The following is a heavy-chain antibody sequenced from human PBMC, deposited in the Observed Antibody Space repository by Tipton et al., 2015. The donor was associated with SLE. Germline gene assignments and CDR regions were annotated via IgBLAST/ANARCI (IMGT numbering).Heavy chain of an antibody. Sequence: TLSLTCTVSGDSISSNSYYWGWIRQPPGKGLEWIGSIYHSGSTYYNPSLKSRVTISVDTSKNQFSLKLSSVTAADTAVYYCARGMGSSSGCNWFDPWGQGTLVTVSS. D-gene: IGHD6-6*01. CDR2: IYHSGST. CDR3: ARGMGSSSGCNWFDP. J-gene: IGHJ5*02. V-gene: IGHV4-39*07. CDR1: GDSISSNSYY.